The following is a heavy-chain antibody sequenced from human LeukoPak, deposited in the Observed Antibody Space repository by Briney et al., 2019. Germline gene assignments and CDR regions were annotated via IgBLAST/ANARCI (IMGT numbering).Heavy chain of an antibody. CDR3: ARVIYSLDAFDI. J-gene: IGHJ3*02. V-gene: IGHV3-7*03. CDR2: IKQDGSEK. CDR1: GFTFSSYA. Sequence: PGGSLRLSCAASGFTFSSYAMHWVRQAPGKGLEWVANIKQDGSEKYYVDSVKGRSTISRDNAKNSLYLQMNSLRAEDTAVYYCARVIYSLDAFDIWGQGTMVTVSS. D-gene: IGHD2-21*01.